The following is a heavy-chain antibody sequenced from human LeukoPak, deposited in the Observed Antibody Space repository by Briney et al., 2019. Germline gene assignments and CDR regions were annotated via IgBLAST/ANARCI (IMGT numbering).Heavy chain of an antibody. V-gene: IGHV3-23*01. J-gene: IGHJ6*02. CDR3: AKDQFPRPYCGGDCSYYYYYGMDV. CDR1: GFTFSSYA. CDR2: ISGSGGST. D-gene: IGHD2-21*02. Sequence: PVGSLRLSCAASGFTFSSYAMSWVRQAPGKGLEWVSAISGSGGSTYYADSVKGRFTISRDNSKNTLYLQMNSLRAEDTAVYYCAKDQFPRPYCGGDCSYYYYYGMDVWGQGTTVTVSS.